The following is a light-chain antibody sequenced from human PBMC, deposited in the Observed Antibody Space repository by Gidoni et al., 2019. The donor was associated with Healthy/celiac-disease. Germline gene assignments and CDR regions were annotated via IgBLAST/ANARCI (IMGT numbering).Light chain of an antibody. CDR1: QSVSSSY. J-gene: IGKJ3*01. CDR3: QQYGSSPRRFT. V-gene: IGKV3-20*01. Sequence: EIVLTQSPGTLSLSPGERATLSCRASQSVSSSYLAWYQQKPGQAPRLLIYGASSRATGLPDRFSGSGSGTDFTLTISRLEPEDFAVYYCQQYGSSPRRFTFXPXTKVDIK. CDR2: GAS.